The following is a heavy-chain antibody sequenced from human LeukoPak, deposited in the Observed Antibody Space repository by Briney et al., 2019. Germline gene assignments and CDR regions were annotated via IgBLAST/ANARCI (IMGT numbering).Heavy chain of an antibody. D-gene: IGHD6-13*01. CDR1: GFTFSTYS. J-gene: IGHJ4*02. V-gene: IGHV3-23*01. Sequence: GGSLRLSCAASGFTFSTYSMSWVRLAPGKGLEWVSGISGSGANTYYADSVKGRFTISIDNSKNTLYLQMNSLRAEDTAVFYCAKYPASGGYFDYWGQGTLVTVSS. CDR3: AKYPASGGYFDY. CDR2: ISGSGANT.